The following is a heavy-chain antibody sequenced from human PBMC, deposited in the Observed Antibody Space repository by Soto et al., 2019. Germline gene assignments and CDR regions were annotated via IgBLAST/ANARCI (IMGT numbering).Heavy chain of an antibody. Sequence: ASVKVSCKASGYSFTGYFIHWVRQAPGQGLEWMGWINPITGDTNPVQKFQGRVTMIRDMSISTVYMDLRRLTSDDTAVYYCAKVRTYFDRSGPLDNWGQGTLVTVSS. J-gene: IGHJ4*02. CDR1: GYSFTGYF. V-gene: IGHV1-2*02. CDR3: AKVRTYFDRSGPLDN. D-gene: IGHD3-22*01. CDR2: INPITGDT.